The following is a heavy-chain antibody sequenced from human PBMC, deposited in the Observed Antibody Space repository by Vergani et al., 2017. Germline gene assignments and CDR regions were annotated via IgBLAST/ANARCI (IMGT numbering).Heavy chain of an antibody. CDR1: GFTFNSYA. V-gene: IGHV3-23*01. D-gene: IGHD2-2*01. CDR2: INNNGGST. CDR3: AKVCGSTSCPYGGGAFDV. Sequence: QLLESGGGLIQPGGTLRLSCAASGFTFNSYAMTRVRQAPGKGLRWVSGINNNGGSTYYADSVKGRFTISRDNSKNTLYLQMTDLRAEDTATYYCAKVCGSTSCPYGGGAFDVWGHGTMVTVSS. J-gene: IGHJ3*01.